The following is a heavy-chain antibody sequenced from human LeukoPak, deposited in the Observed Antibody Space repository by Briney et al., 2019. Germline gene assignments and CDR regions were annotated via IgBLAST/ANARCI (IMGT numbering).Heavy chain of an antibody. CDR1: GGSISSGDYY. D-gene: IGHD3-22*01. V-gene: IGHV4-30-4*01. Sequence: PSETLSLTCTVSGGSISSGDYYWSWIRQPPGKGLGWIGYIYYSGSTYYNPSLKSRVTISVDTSKNQFSLKLSSVTAADTAVYYCARAPTNKVVVITMGPLYYFDYWGQGTLVTVSS. CDR2: IYYSGST. CDR3: ARAPTNKVVVITMGPLYYFDY. J-gene: IGHJ4*02.